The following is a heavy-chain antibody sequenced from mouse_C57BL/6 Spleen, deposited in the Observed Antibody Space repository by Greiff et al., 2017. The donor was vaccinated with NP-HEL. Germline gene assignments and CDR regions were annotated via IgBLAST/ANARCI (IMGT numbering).Heavy chain of an antibody. CDR3: ARGYDGYYDY. V-gene: IGHV5-16*01. CDR2: INYDGSST. J-gene: IGHJ2*01. Sequence: EVKLVESEGGLAQPGSSMKLSCTASGFTFSDYYMAWVRQVPEKGLEWVANINYDGSSTYYLDSLKSRFIISRDNAKNILYLQMSSLKSEDTATYYCARGYDGYYDYWGQGTTLTVSS. CDR1: GFTFSDYY. D-gene: IGHD2-3*01.